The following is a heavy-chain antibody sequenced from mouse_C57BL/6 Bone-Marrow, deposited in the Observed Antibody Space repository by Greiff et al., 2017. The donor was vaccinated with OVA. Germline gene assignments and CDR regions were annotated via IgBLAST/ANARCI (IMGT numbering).Heavy chain of an antibody. CDR2: INPSSGYT. CDR1: GYTFTSYT. CDR3: ARRSYYDYDYYAMDY. Sequence: QVQLKQSGAELARPGASVKMSCKASGYTFTSYTMHWVKQRPGQGLEWIGYINPSSGYTQYNQKFKDKATLTADKSSSTAYMQLSSLTSEDSAVYYCARRSYYDYDYYAMDYWGQGTSVTVSS. J-gene: IGHJ4*01. D-gene: IGHD2-4*01. V-gene: IGHV1-4*01.